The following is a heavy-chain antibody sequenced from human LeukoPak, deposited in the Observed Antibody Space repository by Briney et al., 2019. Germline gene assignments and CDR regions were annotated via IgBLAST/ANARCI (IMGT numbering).Heavy chain of an antibody. J-gene: IGHJ4*02. Sequence: GGALRLSCAASGVTFSSYAMSWGRQAPGKGLEWVSAISVSGGSTYYADSVRSGVTISRENSKHKLYLQMNSLRAEDTAVYYCAKDYESGDIVVVVAAFDSFDYWGQGTLVTVSS. CDR2: ISVSGGST. V-gene: IGHV3-23*01. D-gene: IGHD2-15*01. CDR1: GVTFSSYA. CDR3: AKDYESGDIVVVVAAFDSFDY.